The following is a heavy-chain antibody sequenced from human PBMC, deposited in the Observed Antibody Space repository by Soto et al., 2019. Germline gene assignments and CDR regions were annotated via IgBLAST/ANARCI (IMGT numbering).Heavy chain of an antibody. CDR3: ARGASCSSTSCYDNFHYGLAV. J-gene: IGHJ6*02. D-gene: IGHD2-2*01. CDR1: GGTFSSYA. Sequence: SVKVSCKASGGTFSSYAISWVRQAPGQGLEWMGGIIPIFGTANYAREIQGRLTLTRDTSTNTASMELRSLRSDDTAVYYCARGASCSSTSCYDNFHYGLAVWGQGTTVTVSS. V-gene: IGHV1-69*05. CDR2: IIPIFGTA.